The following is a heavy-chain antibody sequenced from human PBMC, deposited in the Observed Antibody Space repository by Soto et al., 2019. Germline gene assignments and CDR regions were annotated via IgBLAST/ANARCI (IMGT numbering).Heavy chain of an antibody. CDR3: ARHRYSYGVYYFDY. CDR1: GGSINSYY. Sequence: TSETLSLTCTGSGGSINSYYWSWIRQPPGKGLEWIGYIYYSGSTNYSPSLKSRVTISVDTSKNQFSLRLSSVTAADTALYYCARHRYSYGVYYFDYWGQGTLVTVSS. J-gene: IGHJ4*02. CDR2: IYYSGST. V-gene: IGHV4-59*08. D-gene: IGHD5-18*01.